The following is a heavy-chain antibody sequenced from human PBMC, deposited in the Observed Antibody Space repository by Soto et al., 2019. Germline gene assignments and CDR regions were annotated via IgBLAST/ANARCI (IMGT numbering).Heavy chain of an antibody. CDR1: GYTFTSYG. Sequence: ASVKVSCKASGYTFTSYGISWVRQAPGQGLEWMGWISAYNGNTNYAQKLQGRVTMTTDTSTSTAYMELRSLRSDDTAVYYCARGDDILTGYYTGMGAFDIWGQGTVVTVSS. V-gene: IGHV1-18*01. CDR2: ISAYNGNT. D-gene: IGHD3-9*01. J-gene: IGHJ3*02. CDR3: ARGDDILTGYYTGMGAFDI.